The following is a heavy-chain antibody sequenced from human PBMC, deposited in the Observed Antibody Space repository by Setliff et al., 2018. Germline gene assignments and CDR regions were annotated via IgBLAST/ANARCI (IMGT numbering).Heavy chain of an antibody. J-gene: IGHJ4*02. V-gene: IGHV3-23*01. D-gene: IGHD1-26*01. CDR3: MKKIIAGGGPPYDYFDY. CDR1: GFTFSSYA. Sequence: GGSLRLSCAASGFTFSSYAMTWVRQAPGKGLEWVSSIHGEGINTYYADSVKGRFTVSRDNSKNTLFLQMNSLRADDTAVYYCMKKIIAGGGPPYDYFDYWGQGTLVTVSS. CDR2: IHGEGINT.